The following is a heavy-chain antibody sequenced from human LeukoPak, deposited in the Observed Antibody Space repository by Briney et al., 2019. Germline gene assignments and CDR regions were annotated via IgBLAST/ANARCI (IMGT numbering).Heavy chain of an antibody. CDR1: GFTISSYA. J-gene: IGHJ5*02. Sequence: PGRSLRLSCAASGFTISSYAMHWVRQAPGKGLEWVAVISYDGSNKYYADSVKGRFTISRDNSKNTLYLQMNSLRAEDTAVYYCARDTVTTYNNWFDPWGQGTLVTVSS. D-gene: IGHD4-17*01. CDR3: ARDTVTTYNNWFDP. CDR2: ISYDGSNK. V-gene: IGHV3-30-3*01.